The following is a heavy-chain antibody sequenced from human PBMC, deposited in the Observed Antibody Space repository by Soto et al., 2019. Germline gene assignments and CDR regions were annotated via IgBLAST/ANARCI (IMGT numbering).Heavy chain of an antibody. CDR2: IIPIFGTA. V-gene: IGHV1-69*13. J-gene: IGHJ6*02. CDR1: GGTFSSYA. CDR3: ARDSEENQLLAFYYYGMDV. D-gene: IGHD2-2*01. Sequence: SVKVSCKASGGTFSSYAISWVRQAPGQGLEWMGGIIPIFGTANYAQKFQGRVTITADESTSTAYMELSSLRSEDTAVYYCARDSEENQLLAFYYYGMDVWGQGTTVTVSS.